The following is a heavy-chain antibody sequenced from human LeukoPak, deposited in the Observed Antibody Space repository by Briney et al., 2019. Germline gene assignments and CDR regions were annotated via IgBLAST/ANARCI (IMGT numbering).Heavy chain of an antibody. D-gene: IGHD6-19*01. V-gene: IGHV1-2*06. CDR3: ARPVAGTAYDY. J-gene: IGHJ4*02. Sequence: GASVKVSCKASGYTFTSYYMHWVRQAPGQGLEWMGRINPNSGGTNYAQKFQGRVTMTRDTSISTAYMELSRLRSDDTAVYYCARPVAGTAYDYWGQGTLVTVSS. CDR2: INPNSGGT. CDR1: GYTFTSYY.